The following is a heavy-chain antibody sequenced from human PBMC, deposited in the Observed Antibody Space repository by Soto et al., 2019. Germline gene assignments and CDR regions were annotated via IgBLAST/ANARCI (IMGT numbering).Heavy chain of an antibody. D-gene: IGHD6-19*01. CDR1: GFTFDDYA. CDR2: ISWNSGSI. Sequence: EVQLVESGGGLVQPGRCLRLSCAASGFTFDDYAMHWVRQAPGKGLEWVSGISWNSGSIGYADSVKGRFTISRDNAKNSLYLQMNSLRAEDTALYYCAKVGYSSGWPTYYFDFWGQGTLVTVSS. V-gene: IGHV3-9*01. J-gene: IGHJ4*02. CDR3: AKVGYSSGWPTYYFDF.